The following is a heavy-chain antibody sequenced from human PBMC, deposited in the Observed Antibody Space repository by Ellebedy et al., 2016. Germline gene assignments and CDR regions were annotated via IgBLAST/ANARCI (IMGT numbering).Heavy chain of an antibody. CDR2: IWYDGSNK. V-gene: IGHV3-33*06. CDR3: AKETWFGELLSVEY. Sequence: GESLKISCAASGFTFSSYGMHWVRQAPGKGLEWVAVIWYDGSNKYYADSVKGRFTISRDNSKNTLYLQMNSLKAEDTAVYYCAKETWFGELLSVEYWGQGTLVTVSS. CDR1: GFTFSSYG. D-gene: IGHD3-10*01. J-gene: IGHJ4*02.